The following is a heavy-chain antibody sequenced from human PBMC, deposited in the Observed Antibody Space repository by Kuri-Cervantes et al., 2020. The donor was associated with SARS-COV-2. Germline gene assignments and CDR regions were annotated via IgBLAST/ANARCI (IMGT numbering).Heavy chain of an antibody. J-gene: IGHJ5*02. D-gene: IGHD5-18*01. CDR1: GGSLSGHY. V-gene: IGHV4-59*11. CDR2: IFYSGST. CDR3: ARLGGYRSGYNWFDP. Sequence: ESLKISCTVSGGSLSGHYWSWVRQPPGKGPEWIGNIFYSGSTNYNPSLRSRVTISVDPSKAQFSLNLISVTAADTAVYYCARLGGYRSGYNWFDPWGQGTLVTVSS.